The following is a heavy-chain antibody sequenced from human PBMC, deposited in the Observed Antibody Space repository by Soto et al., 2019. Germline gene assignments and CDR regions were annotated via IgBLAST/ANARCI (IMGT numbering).Heavy chain of an antibody. V-gene: IGHV4-4*02. J-gene: IGHJ4*02. CDR1: GGSISSSNW. CDR2: IYHSGST. Sequence: SETLSLTCAVSGGSISSSNWRSWVRQPPGKGMEWIGEIYHSGSTNYNPSLKSRVTISVDKSKNQFSLKRSSVTAADTAVSYWASLSCRGGRWPNQFWGEGTLEIVCS. CDR3: ASLSCRGGRWPNQF. D-gene: IGHD2-15*01.